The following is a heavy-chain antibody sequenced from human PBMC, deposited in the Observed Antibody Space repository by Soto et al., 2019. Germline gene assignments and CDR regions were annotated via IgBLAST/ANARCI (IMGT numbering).Heavy chain of an antibody. CDR2: IYYSGST. D-gene: IGHD6-13*01. V-gene: IGHV4-59*01. J-gene: IGHJ4*02. Sequence: SETLSLTCTVSGGSISSYYWSWIRQPPGKGLEWIGYIYYSGSTNYNPSLKSRVTISVDTSKNQFSLKLSSVTAADTAVYYCASFGYVHSSFDYWGQGTLVTVSS. CDR3: ASFGYVHSSFDY. CDR1: GGSISSYY.